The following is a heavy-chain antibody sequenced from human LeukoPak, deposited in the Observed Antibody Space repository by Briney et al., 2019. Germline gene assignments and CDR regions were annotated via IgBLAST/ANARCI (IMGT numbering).Heavy chain of an antibody. J-gene: IGHJ4*02. CDR3: ATDGVGFGELSY. V-gene: IGHV1-24*01. CDR2: FDPEDGET. CDR1: GYTLTELS. D-gene: IGHD3-10*01. Sequence: ASVKVSCKVSGYTLTELSMHWVRQAPGKGLEWMGGFDPEDGETIYAQKFQGRVTMTEDTSTDTAYMELSSLRSEDTAVYYCATDGVGFGELSYWGQGTLVTVSS.